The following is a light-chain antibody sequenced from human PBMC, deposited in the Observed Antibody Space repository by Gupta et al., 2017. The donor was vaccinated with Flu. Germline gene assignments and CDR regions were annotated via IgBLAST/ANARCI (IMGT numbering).Light chain of an antibody. CDR3: SSYTSSSTLRV. J-gene: IGLJ3*02. V-gene: IGLV2-14*01. Sequence: QSALTQPASVSGSPGQSITISCTGTSSDVGGYNYVSWYQQHPGKAPKLMIYEVRNRPSGVSHRFSGSKSGNTASLTIAGLQAEDAADYYCSSYTSSSTLRVFGGGTKLTVL. CDR2: EVR. CDR1: SSDVGGYNY.